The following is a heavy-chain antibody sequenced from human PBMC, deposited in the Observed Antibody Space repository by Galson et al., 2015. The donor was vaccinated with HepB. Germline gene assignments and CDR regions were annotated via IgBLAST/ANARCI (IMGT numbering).Heavy chain of an antibody. V-gene: IGHV3-23*01. J-gene: IGHJ6*02. Sequence: SLRLSCAASGFSFSNFAMNWVRQAPGKGLEWVSTISGGGGSAYSADSVEGRFSISRDNFKKTVYLQMNSLRAEDTAVYYCAKSTGATTYYNGMDVWGQGTTVTVSS. CDR2: ISGGGGSA. CDR1: GFSFSNFA. CDR3: AKSTGATTYYNGMDV. D-gene: IGHD1-7*01.